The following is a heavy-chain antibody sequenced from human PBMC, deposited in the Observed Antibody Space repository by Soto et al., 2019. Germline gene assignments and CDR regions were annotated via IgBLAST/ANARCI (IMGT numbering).Heavy chain of an antibody. CDR1: GGSISSDGYY. CDR2: IYYSGNT. CDR3: AKRDSSGWYVGAFDI. J-gene: IGHJ3*02. V-gene: IGHV4-31*11. Sequence: QVQLQESGPGLVKPSQTLSLTCAVSGGSISSDGYYWSWIRQHPGKGLEWLGSIYYSGNTYYNPSLKSRVTISVDTSKNQFSLKLNSVIAADTAVYYCAKRDSSGWYVGAFDIWGQGTMVTVSS. D-gene: IGHD6-19*01.